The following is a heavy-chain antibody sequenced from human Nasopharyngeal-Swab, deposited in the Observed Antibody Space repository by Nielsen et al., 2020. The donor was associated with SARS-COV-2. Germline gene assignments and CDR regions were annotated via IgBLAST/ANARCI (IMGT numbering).Heavy chain of an antibody. CDR3: ARASSSNDGAFDI. CDR2: IYSGGSST. V-gene: IGHV3-23*03. Sequence: GESLKISCAASGFTFSSYAMSWVRQAPGKGLEWVSVIYSGGSSTYYPGSVKGRFTISRENAKNSLYLQMNSLRAGDTAVYYCARASSSNDGAFDIWGQGTMVTVSS. J-gene: IGHJ3*02. D-gene: IGHD1-1*01. CDR1: GFTFSSYA.